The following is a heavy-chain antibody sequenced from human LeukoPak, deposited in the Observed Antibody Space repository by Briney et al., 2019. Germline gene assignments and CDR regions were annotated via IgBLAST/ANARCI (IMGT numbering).Heavy chain of an antibody. CDR3: VKEVVATIPPL. D-gene: IGHD5-12*01. J-gene: IGHJ4*02. CDR1: GFILSNCA. CDR2: IDTKGTRT. V-gene: IGHV3-23*01. Sequence: GRSLRLSCAASGFILSNCAMTWVRQAPGKGLEWVSGIDTKGTRTYYADSVKGRFTISRDNPKNTLFLQMNSLRAEDTAVYYCVKEVVATIPPLWGQGTLVTVSS.